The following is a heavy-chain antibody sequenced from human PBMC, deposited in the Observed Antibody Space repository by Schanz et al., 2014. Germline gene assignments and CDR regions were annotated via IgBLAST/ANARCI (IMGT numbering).Heavy chain of an antibody. J-gene: IGHJ4*02. CDR2: INTHTGNP. CDR1: GDTFDNFG. V-gene: IGHV7-4-1*02. D-gene: IGHD3-22*01. CDR3: AREDYLDSSGYSCGY. Sequence: QVQLVQSGAEVKKPGSSVKVSCTATGDTFDNFGISWVRQAPGQGLEWMGWINTHTGNPTYAQGFTGRFVFSLDTSVSTAYLQISSLKADDTAVYYCAREDYLDSSGYSCGYWGQGTLVTVSS.